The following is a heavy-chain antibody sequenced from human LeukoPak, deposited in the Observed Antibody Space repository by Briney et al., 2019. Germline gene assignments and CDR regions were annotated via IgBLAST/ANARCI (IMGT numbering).Heavy chain of an antibody. Sequence: GGSLRLSCAASGFTFSSFSMNWVRQAPGKGLEWVSSISRDSNYIYYADSMKGRFTISRDNAKNSLYLQMNSLRAEDTAGYYCARGETVTEDYWGQGTLVTVSS. CDR3: ARGETVTEDY. CDR1: GFTFSSFS. V-gene: IGHV3-21*01. J-gene: IGHJ4*02. CDR2: ISRDSNYI. D-gene: IGHD4-17*01.